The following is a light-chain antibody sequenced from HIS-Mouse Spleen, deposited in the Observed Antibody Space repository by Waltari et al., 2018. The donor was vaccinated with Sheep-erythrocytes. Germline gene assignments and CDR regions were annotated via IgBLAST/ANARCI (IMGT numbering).Light chain of an antibody. CDR3: CSYAGSSTPWV. J-gene: IGLJ3*02. Sequence: QSALTQPASVSGSPGQSITIPCTGTSRDGGSYNHVSWYQQHPGKAPKLMIYEGSKRPSGVSNRFSGSKSGNTASLTISGLQAEDEADYYCCSYAGSSTPWVFGGGTKLTVL. CDR1: SRDGGSYNH. CDR2: EGS. V-gene: IGLV2-23*01.